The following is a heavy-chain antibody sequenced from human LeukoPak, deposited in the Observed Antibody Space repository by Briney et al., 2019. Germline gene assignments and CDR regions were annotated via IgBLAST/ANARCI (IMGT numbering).Heavy chain of an antibody. D-gene: IGHD2-15*01. CDR1: GFAFSTYS. J-gene: IGHJ4*02. CDR3: AKHRAAATRYFDY. Sequence: GGSLRLSCVGSGFAFSTYSMNWVRQAPGKGLEWVSTIGGSGDSTYYADSVKGRFTISRDNSKNTLYLQMTSLRAEDTAIYFCAKHRAAATRYFDYWGQGTLVTVSS. CDR2: IGGSGDST. V-gene: IGHV3-23*01.